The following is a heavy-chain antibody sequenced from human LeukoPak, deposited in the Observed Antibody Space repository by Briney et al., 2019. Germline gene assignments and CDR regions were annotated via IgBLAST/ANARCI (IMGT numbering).Heavy chain of an antibody. V-gene: IGHV3-23*01. J-gene: IGHJ4*02. CDR2: ITGSGTNR. Sequence: PGASLRLSCVASGFTFSNYAMSWVRQAPGQGLEWVSAITGSGTNRYYADSLKGRFTTSRDNSKNTVFLQMTSLRHEDTAIYYCVIWGDYDVLTGYYVPDYWGQGTLVTVAS. CDR3: VIWGDYDVLTGYYVPDY. CDR1: GFTFSNYA. D-gene: IGHD3-9*01.